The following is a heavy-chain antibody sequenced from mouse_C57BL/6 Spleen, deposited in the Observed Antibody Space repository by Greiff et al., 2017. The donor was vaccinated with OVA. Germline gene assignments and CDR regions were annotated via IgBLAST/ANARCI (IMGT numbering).Heavy chain of an antibody. V-gene: IGHV5-17*01. CDR1: GFTFSDYG. CDR3: ARDLSGPYAMDY. D-gene: IGHD3-2*02. J-gene: IGHJ4*01. CDR2: ISSGSSTI. Sequence: EVNVVESGGGLVKPGGSLKLSCAASGFTFSDYGMHWVRQAPEKGLEWVAYISSGSSTIYSADTVKGRFTISRDNAKNTLFLQMTSLGSEDTAMYYGARDLSGPYAMDYWGQGTSVTVSS.